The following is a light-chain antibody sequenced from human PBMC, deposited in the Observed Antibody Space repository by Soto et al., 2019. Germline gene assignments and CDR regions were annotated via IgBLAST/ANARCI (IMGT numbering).Light chain of an antibody. V-gene: IGKV3-15*01. CDR1: QSVSSN. CDR3: QQYNNWPPIT. J-gene: IGKJ5*01. CDR2: DAS. Sequence: EIVMTQSPATLSLSPGERATLSCRASQSVSSNLAWHQKKPGQAPRILVYDASTRATGIPARFSGSGSGTELTLTISSLQSEDFAVYYCQQYNNWPPITFGQGTRLEIK.